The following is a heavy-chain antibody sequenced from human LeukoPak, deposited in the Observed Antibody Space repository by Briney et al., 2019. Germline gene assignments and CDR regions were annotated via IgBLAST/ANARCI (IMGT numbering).Heavy chain of an antibody. CDR1: GFTVSSNY. D-gene: IGHD5-12*01. V-gene: IGHV3-53*01. J-gene: IGHJ4*02. Sequence: GGSLRLSCAASGFTVSSNYMSWVRQAPGKGLEWVSVIYSGGSTYYADSVKGRFTISRDNSKNTLYLQMNSLRAEDTAVYYCARAPMRVGYPYYFDYWGQGTLVTVSP. CDR2: IYSGGST. CDR3: ARAPMRVGYPYYFDY.